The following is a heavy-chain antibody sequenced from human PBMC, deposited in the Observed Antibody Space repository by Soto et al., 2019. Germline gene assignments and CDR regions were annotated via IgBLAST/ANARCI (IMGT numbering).Heavy chain of an antibody. Sequence: KPSETLSLTCTVSGGSISSGGYYWSWIRQHPGKGLEWIGYIYYSGSTYYNPSLKSRVTISVDTSKNQFSLKLSSVTAADTAVYYCATRSHSILELHYGTDVWGQGTTVTVSS. V-gene: IGHV4-31*03. CDR2: IYYSGST. CDR3: ATRSHSILELHYGTDV. J-gene: IGHJ6*02. D-gene: IGHD1-7*01. CDR1: GGSISSGGYY.